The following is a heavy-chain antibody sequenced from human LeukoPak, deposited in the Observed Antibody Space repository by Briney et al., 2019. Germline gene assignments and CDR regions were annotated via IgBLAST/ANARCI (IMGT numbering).Heavy chain of an antibody. CDR3: ATCSRDGSGSYYFDY. J-gene: IGHJ4*02. CDR1: GGSISSSNW. CDR2: IYHSGST. Sequence: PSGTLSLTCAVSGGSISSSNWWSWVRQPPGKGLEWIGEIYHSGSTNYNPSLKSRVTISVDKSKNQFSLKLSSVTAADTAVYYCATCSRDGSGSYYFDYWGQGTLVTVSS. V-gene: IGHV4-4*02. D-gene: IGHD3-10*01.